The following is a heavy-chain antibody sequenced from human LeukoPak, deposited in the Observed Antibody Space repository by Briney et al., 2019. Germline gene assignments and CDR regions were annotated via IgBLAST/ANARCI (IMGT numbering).Heavy chain of an antibody. J-gene: IGHJ4*02. Sequence: PGGSLRPSCAASGFSFSSYSMNWVRQAPGEGLEWVSFISGSGAFIYYADSVRGRFTISRDSARNSLYLQMNSLRDEDTAVYFCARDDGLGYWGQGTLVTVSS. D-gene: IGHD3-16*01. V-gene: IGHV3-48*02. CDR3: ARDDGLGY. CDR2: ISGSGAFI. CDR1: GFSFSSYS.